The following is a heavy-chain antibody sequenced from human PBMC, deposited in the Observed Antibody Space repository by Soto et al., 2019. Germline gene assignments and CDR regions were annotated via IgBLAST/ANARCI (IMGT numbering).Heavy chain of an antibody. CDR1: GYTFTSYA. V-gene: IGHV1-3*01. J-gene: IGHJ4*02. D-gene: IGHD6-13*01. Sequence: ASVKVSCKASGYTFTSYAMHWVRQAPGQRLEWMGWINAGHGNTKYSQKFQGRVTITRDTSASTAYMELSSLRSEDTAVYYCARGTGTSWFDYWGQGTLVTVSS. CDR2: INAGHGNT. CDR3: ARGTGTSWFDY.